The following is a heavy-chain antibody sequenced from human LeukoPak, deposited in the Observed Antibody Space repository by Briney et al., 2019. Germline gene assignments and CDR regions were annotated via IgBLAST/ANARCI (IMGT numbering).Heavy chain of an antibody. CDR3: ARLSCSGGSCYPGYYYYYYMDV. CDR1: GSPFTSYW. CDR2: IYSGDSDT. Sequence: GESLQISCQGSGSPFTSYWIGWVRQVPGKGLEWMGIIYSGDSDTRYSPSFQGQVTISADKSISTASLQWSSLKPPDTAMYYCARLSCSGGSCYPGYYYYYYMDVWGKGTTVTISS. D-gene: IGHD2-15*01. V-gene: IGHV5-51*01. J-gene: IGHJ6*03.